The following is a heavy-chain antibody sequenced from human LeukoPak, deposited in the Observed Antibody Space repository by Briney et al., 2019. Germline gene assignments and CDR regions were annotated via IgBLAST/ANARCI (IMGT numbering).Heavy chain of an antibody. CDR3: ARDLSGSYQY. V-gene: IGHV4-39*07. CDR1: GGSISSSSYY. J-gene: IGHJ4*02. CDR2: IYYSGST. D-gene: IGHD6-19*01. Sequence: SETLSLTCTVSGGSISSSSYYWGWIRQPPGKGLEWIGSIYYSGSTYYNPSLKSRVTISVDTSKNQFSLKLSSVTAADTAVYYCARDLSGSYQYWGQGTLVTVSS.